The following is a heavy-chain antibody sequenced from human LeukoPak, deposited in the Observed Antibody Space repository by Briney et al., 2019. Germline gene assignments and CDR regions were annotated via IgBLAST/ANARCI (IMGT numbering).Heavy chain of an antibody. CDR2: IFHSGST. J-gene: IGHJ5*02. V-gene: IGHV4-4*02. Sequence: SGTLSLTCAVSDGSISTSNWWSWVRQPPGKGLEWLGQIFHSGSTNYNPSLKSRVTLSVDTSKNQFSLNLSSVTAADTAVYYCARDRDNSRWYSWFDPWGQGTLVTVSS. CDR1: DGSISTSNW. CDR3: ARDRDNSRWYSWFDP. D-gene: IGHD6-13*01.